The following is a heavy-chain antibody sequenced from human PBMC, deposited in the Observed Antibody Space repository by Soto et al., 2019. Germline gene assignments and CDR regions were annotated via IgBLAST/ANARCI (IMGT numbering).Heavy chain of an antibody. CDR3: ARGGWSVDR. CDR2: IYYSGST. V-gene: IGHV4-59*01. D-gene: IGHD6-19*01. Sequence: SETLSLTCTVSGGSISSYYWSWIRQPPGKGLEWIGYIYYSGSTNYNPSLKSRVTISVDTSKNQFSLKLTSVTSADTAVYFCARGGWSVDRRGRRIPVTVSS. CDR1: GGSISSYY. J-gene: IGHJ5*02.